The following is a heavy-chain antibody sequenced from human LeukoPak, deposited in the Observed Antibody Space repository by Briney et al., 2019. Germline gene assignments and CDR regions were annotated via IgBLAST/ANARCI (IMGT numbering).Heavy chain of an antibody. CDR1: GFTFNTYA. Sequence: PGGSLRLSCAASGFTFNTYAMNWVRQAPGKGLEWVSTINDGGRTTYYADSVKGRFTISRDNSKNTVYLQMNNLRAEDTALYCCTNQPILAGSIDSWGQGTLVTVSS. CDR2: INDGGRTT. D-gene: IGHD3-9*01. CDR3: TNQPILAGSIDS. J-gene: IGHJ4*02. V-gene: IGHV3-23*01.